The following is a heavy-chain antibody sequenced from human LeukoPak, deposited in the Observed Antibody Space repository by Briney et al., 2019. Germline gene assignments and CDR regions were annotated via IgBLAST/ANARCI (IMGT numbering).Heavy chain of an antibody. CDR3: ARGWPGTIPAAMLFYYYYGMDV. D-gene: IGHD2-2*01. CDR1: GFTFSSYG. J-gene: IGHJ6*02. CDR2: IWYDGSNK. Sequence: GGSLRLSCAASGFTFSSYGMHWVRQAPGKGQEWVAVIWYDGSNKYYADSVKGRFTISRDNSKNTLYLQMNSLRAEDTAVYYCARGWPGTIPAAMLFYYYYGMDVWGQGTTVTVSS. V-gene: IGHV3-33*01.